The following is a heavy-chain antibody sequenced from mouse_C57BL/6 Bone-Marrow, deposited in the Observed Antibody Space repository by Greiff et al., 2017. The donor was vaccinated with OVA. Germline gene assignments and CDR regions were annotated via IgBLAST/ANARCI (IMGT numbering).Heavy chain of an antibody. CDR2: ISDGGSYT. D-gene: IGHD1-3*01. J-gene: IGHJ2*01. CDR3: ARSKLVYYFDY. Sequence: EVKLVESGGGLVKPGGSLKLSCAASGFTFSSYAMSWVRQTPAKRLEWVATISDGGSYTYYPDNVKGRFTISRDNAKTNLYLQMSHLKSEDTAMYYCARSKLVYYFDYWGQGTTLTVSA. CDR1: GFTFSSYA. V-gene: IGHV5-4*03.